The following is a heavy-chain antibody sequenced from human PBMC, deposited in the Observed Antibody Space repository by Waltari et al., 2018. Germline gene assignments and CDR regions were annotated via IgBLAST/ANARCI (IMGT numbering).Heavy chain of an antibody. J-gene: IGHJ4*02. V-gene: IGHV3-53*01. CDR3: AKVGVAGTAEPYFDY. CDR1: RFAVRDHY. Sequence: EVQVVEYGGGLIQHGGSLRLSRAASRFAVRDHYMSWVRQAPGKGLEWVAVIYSGVSAYYADAVKGRFTISRDNSKNTLYLQMNSLRAEDTAVYYCAKVGVAGTAEPYFDYWGQGTLVTVSS. D-gene: IGHD6-19*01. CDR2: IYSGVSA.